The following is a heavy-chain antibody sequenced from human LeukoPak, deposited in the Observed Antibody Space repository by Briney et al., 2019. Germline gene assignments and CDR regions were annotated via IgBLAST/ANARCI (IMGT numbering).Heavy chain of an antibody. Sequence: PSETLSLTCTVSGGSISSSSYYWGWIRQPPGKGLEWIGSIYCSGSTYYNPSLKSRVTISVDTSKNQFSLKLSSVTAADTAVYYCARVDVSYYGMDVWGQGTTVTVSS. CDR1: GGSISSSSYY. CDR3: ARVDVSYYGMDV. V-gene: IGHV4-39*07. CDR2: IYCSGST. D-gene: IGHD2-2*03. J-gene: IGHJ6*02.